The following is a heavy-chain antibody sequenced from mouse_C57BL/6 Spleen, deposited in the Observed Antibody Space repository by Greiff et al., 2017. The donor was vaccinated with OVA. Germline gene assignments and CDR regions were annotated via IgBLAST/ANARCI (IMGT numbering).Heavy chain of an antibody. CDR1: GFSFNTYA. Sequence: EVQGVESGGGLVQPKGSLKLSCAASGFSFNTYAMNWVRQAPGKGLEWVARIRSKSNNYATYYADSVKDRFTISRDDSESMLYLQMNNLKTEDTAMYYCVRQTASYAMDYWGQGTSVTVSS. CDR2: IRSKSNNYAT. J-gene: IGHJ4*01. CDR3: VRQTASYAMDY. D-gene: IGHD3-2*01. V-gene: IGHV10-1*01.